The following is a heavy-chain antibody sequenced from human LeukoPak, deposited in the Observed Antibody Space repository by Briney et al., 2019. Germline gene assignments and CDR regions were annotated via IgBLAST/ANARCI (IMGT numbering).Heavy chain of an antibody. V-gene: IGHV3-74*01. Sequence: GGSLRLSCAASGFTFSSYWMHWVRQAPGKGLVWVSRINSDGFSTNYADSVKGRFTISRDNAKNTLYLQMNSLRAEDTAVYYCVRYTYPPDAFDIWGQGTMVTVSS. CDR1: GFTFSSYW. CDR3: VRYTYPPDAFDI. D-gene: IGHD2-2*02. CDR2: INSDGFST. J-gene: IGHJ3*02.